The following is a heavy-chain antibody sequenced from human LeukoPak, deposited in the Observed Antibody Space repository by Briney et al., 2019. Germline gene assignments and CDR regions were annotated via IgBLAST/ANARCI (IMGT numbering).Heavy chain of an antibody. Sequence: GGSLRLSCVVSGFTFRNYGMHWVRQAPGKGLEWVSYISSSSNTIYYRDSVKGRFTISRDNAKNSLYLQMNSLRAEDTAVYYCARDPEVHSSGWYVVDFWGQGTLVTVSS. CDR2: ISSSSNTI. V-gene: IGHV3-48*04. CDR3: ARDPEVHSSGWYVVDF. J-gene: IGHJ4*02. D-gene: IGHD6-19*01. CDR1: GFTFRNYG.